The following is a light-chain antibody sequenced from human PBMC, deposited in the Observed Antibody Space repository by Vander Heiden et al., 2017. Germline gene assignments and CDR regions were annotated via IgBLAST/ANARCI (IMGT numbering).Light chain of an antibody. V-gene: IGLV2-14*01. J-gene: IGLJ1*01. CDR1: SSDVGGYNY. Sequence: QSAQTQPASVSGSPGQSITISCTGTSSDVGGYNYVSWYQQHPGKAPKLMIYDVSNRPSGVSIRFSGSKSGNTASLTISGLQAEDEADYYCSSYTSSSTFYVFGTGTKVTVL. CDR3: SSYTSSSTFYV. CDR2: DVS.